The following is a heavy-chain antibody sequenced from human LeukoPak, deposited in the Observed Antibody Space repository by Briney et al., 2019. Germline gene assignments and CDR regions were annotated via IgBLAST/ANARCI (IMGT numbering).Heavy chain of an antibody. Sequence: PSETLSLTCAVYGGSFSGYHWTWIRQSPGKGLEWIGDINPSGSTYYNSSLKSRLTISVDTSKNQFSLKLRSVTAADTAVYYCARGRHDITMTVVVMTSVSYYLDVWGKGTTVTVS. CDR1: GGSFSGYH. V-gene: IGHV4-34*01. CDR2: INPSGST. D-gene: IGHD3-22*01. J-gene: IGHJ6*03. CDR3: ARGRHDITMTVVVMTSVSYYLDV.